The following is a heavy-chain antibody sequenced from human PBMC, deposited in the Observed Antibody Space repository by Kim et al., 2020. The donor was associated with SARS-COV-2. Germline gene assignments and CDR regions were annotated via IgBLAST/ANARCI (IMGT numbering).Heavy chain of an antibody. J-gene: IGHJ4*02. Sequence: YNPSLKSRVTISVDTSKNQFSLKLSSVTAADTAVYYCARSVWIQLWLFDYWGQGTLVTVSS. V-gene: IGHV4-59*01. CDR3: ARSVWIQLWLFDY. D-gene: IGHD5-18*01.